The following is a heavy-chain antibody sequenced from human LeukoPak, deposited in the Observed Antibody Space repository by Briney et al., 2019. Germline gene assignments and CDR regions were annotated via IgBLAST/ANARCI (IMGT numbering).Heavy chain of an antibody. CDR3: ARGLIAGSDY. D-gene: IGHD2-21*01. V-gene: IGHV4-39*07. CDR2: IYDSGST. J-gene: IGHJ4*02. Sequence: PETLSLTCTVSGGSISSSSYYWGWIRQPPGKRLEWIGSIYDSGSTNYNPSLKSRVTISVDTSKNQFSLKLSSVTAADTAVYYCARGLIAGSDYWGQGTLVTVSS. CDR1: GGSISSSSYY.